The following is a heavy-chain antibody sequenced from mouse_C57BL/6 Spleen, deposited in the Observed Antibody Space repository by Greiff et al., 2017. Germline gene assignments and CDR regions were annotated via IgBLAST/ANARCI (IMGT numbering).Heavy chain of an antibody. Sequence: EVQLQQSVAELVRPGASVKLSCTASGFNIKNTYMHWVKQRPEQGLEWIGRIDPANGNTKYAPKFQGKATITADTSSNTAYLQLSSLTSEDTAIYYCAREGTTVGEDYYYAMDYWGQGTSVTVSS. D-gene: IGHD1-1*01. CDR2: IDPANGNT. CDR1: GFNIKNTY. CDR3: AREGTTVGEDYYYAMDY. J-gene: IGHJ4*01. V-gene: IGHV14-3*01.